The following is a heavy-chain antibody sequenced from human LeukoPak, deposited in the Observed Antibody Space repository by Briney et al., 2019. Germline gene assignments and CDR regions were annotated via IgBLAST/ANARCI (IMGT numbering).Heavy chain of an antibody. J-gene: IGHJ3*02. CDR1: GFTFSSYA. CDR3: AKSYGWLGGAFDI. D-gene: IGHD5-18*01. Sequence: SGGSLRLSCAASGFTFSSYAMSWVRQAPGKGLEWVSAISGSGGSTYYADSVKGRFTISRDNSKNTLYLQMNSLRAEDTAVYYCAKSYGWLGGAFDIWGQGTMVTVSS. V-gene: IGHV3-23*01. CDR2: ISGSGGST.